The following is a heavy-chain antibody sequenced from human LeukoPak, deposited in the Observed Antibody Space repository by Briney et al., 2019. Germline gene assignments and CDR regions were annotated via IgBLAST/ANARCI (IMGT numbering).Heavy chain of an antibody. CDR3: ARGREYGDFFDY. CDR2: IFSSGNT. Sequence: SQTLSLTCSVSGGSLSSGSVSYYWSWIRQPAGKGLEWIGRIFSSGNTNYNPSLKRRVTISVDASKNQFSLRLTSVTAADTAVYYCARGREYGDFFDYWGQGTLVTVSS. V-gene: IGHV4-61*02. J-gene: IGHJ4*02. D-gene: IGHD4-17*01. CDR1: GGSLSSGSVSYY.